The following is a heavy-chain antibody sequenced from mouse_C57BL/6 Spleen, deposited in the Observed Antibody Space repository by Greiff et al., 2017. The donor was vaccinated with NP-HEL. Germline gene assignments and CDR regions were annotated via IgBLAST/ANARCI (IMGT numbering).Heavy chain of an antibody. CDR2: ISNGGGST. J-gene: IGHJ4*01. CDR3: ARRDYGSSLYAMDY. Sequence: DVKLVESGGGLVQPGGSLKLSCAASGFTFSDYYMYWVRQTPEKRLEWVAYISNGGGSTYYPDTVKGRFTIASDNAKNTLYLQMRRLKSEDTAMYYCARRDYGSSLYAMDYWGQGTSVTVSS. CDR1: GFTFSDYY. V-gene: IGHV5-12*01. D-gene: IGHD1-1*01.